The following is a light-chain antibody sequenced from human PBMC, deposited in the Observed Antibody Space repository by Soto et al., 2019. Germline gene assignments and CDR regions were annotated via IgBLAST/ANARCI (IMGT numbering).Light chain of an antibody. J-gene: IGLJ1*01. CDR2: SNN. CDR3: AAWDDSLNGPV. V-gene: IGLV1-44*01. Sequence: QLVLTQPPSASGTPGQRVTISCSGSSSNIGSNTVNWYQQLPGTAPKLLIYSNNQRPSGVPDRFSGSKSGTSASLAISGLQSEDEADYYCAAWDDSLNGPVFGTGTKLPVL. CDR1: SSNIGSNT.